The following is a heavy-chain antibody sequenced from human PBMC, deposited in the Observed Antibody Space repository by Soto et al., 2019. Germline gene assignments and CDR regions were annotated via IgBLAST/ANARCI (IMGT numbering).Heavy chain of an antibody. CDR1: GGSFSGYY. CDR3: ARGVKYSSSWNVFDY. Sequence: SETLSLTCAVYGGSFSGYYWSWIRQPPGKGLEWIGEINHSGSTNYNPSLKSRFTISVDTSKNQFSLKLSSVTAADTAVYYCARGVKYSSSWNVFDYWGQGTLVTVSS. J-gene: IGHJ4*02. CDR2: INHSGST. D-gene: IGHD6-13*01. V-gene: IGHV4-34*01.